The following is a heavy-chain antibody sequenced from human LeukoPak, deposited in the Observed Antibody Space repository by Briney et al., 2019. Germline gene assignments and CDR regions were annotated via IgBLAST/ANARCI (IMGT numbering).Heavy chain of an antibody. D-gene: IGHD6-19*01. Sequence: GGSLRLSCAASGFTFSSYAMSWVRQAPGKGLEWVSAISGSGGSTYYADSVKGRFTLSRDNSKNTLYLQMNSLRAEDTAVYYCARGRQRWLPPMLAYWGQGTLVTVSS. V-gene: IGHV3-23*01. J-gene: IGHJ4*02. CDR2: ISGSGGST. CDR1: GFTFSSYA. CDR3: ARGRQRWLPPMLAY.